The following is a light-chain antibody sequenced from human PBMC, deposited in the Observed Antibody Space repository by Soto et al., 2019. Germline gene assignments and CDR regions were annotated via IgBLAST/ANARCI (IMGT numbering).Light chain of an antibody. CDR1: QSVSSN. CDR3: QQYNNWPLT. CDR2: GAS. Sequence: EIVMTQSPATLSVSPGERATLSCRASQSVSSNLAWYQQKPGQAPRLLIQGASTRATGIPARFSGSGSGTEFTLTISSLQSEDFAVYYCQQYNNWPLTFVGGTKVEIK. J-gene: IGKJ4*01. V-gene: IGKV3-15*01.